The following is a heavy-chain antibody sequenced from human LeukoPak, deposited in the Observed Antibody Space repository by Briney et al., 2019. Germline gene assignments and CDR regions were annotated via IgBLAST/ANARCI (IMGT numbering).Heavy chain of an antibody. V-gene: IGHV3-21*01. CDR3: ARIGSTSPHFDY. D-gene: IGHD2-2*01. CDR2: ISSSSSYI. CDR1: GFTFSSYE. J-gene: IGHJ4*02. Sequence: GGSLRLSCAASGFTFSSYEMNWVRQAPGKGLEWVSSISSSSSYIYYADSVKGRFTISRDNAKNSLYLQMNSLRAEDTAVYYCARIGSTSPHFDYWGQGTLVTVSS.